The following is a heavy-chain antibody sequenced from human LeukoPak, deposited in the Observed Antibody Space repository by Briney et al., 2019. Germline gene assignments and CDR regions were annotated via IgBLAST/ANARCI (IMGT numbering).Heavy chain of an antibody. Sequence: PGGSLRLSCAASGFTFSSYAMSWVRQAPGKGLEWVSAISGSGGSTYYADSVKGRFTISRDNSKNTLYLQMNSLRAEDTAVYYCAKVQQAYYYDSSGPDAFDIWGQGTMVTVSS. V-gene: IGHV3-23*01. CDR1: GFTFSSYA. CDR3: AKVQQAYYYDSSGPDAFDI. J-gene: IGHJ3*02. D-gene: IGHD3-22*01. CDR2: ISGSGGST.